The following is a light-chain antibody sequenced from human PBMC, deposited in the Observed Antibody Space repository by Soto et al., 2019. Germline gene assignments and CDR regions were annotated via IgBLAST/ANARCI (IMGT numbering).Light chain of an antibody. J-gene: IGKJ4*01. V-gene: IGKV3D-15*01. Sequence: EIVLTQSPATLSLSPGETATLSCRASQSVRSHLAWFQQKPGQAPRLLMYGVSTRATGMPARFSGSGSGTEFTLIISSLQSEDFAVYFCQSYNDWPLTFGGGTKVDIK. CDR3: QSYNDWPLT. CDR2: GVS. CDR1: QSVRSH.